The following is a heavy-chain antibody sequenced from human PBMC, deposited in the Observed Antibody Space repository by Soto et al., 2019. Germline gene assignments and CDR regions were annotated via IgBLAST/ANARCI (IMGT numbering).Heavy chain of an antibody. CDR1: GYAFTTYG. CDR3: ARGRYGDY. J-gene: IGHJ4*02. D-gene: IGHD1-1*01. V-gene: IGHV1-18*01. CDR2: ISAHNGNT. Sequence: QAHLVQSGAEVKKPGASVKVSCKGSGYAFTTYGITWVRQAPGHGLEWMGWISAHNGNTNYAQKLQGRVTVTRDTATRTAYMELRSLRSDDTAVYYCARGRYGDYWGQGALVTVSS.